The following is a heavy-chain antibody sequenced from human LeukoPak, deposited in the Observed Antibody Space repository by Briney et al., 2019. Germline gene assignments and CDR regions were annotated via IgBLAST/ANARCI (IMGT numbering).Heavy chain of an antibody. CDR3: ARDLNSVRFDC. Sequence: GGSLRLSCAVSGFTVSSNYMSWVRQAPGKGLEWVSIIYSGGNTHYADSVKGRFTISRVNSKNMLYLQMNSLRAEDTAVYYCARDLNSVRFDCWGQGTLVTVSS. V-gene: IGHV3-66*01. D-gene: IGHD3-10*02. CDR2: IYSGGNT. CDR1: GFTVSSNY. J-gene: IGHJ4*02.